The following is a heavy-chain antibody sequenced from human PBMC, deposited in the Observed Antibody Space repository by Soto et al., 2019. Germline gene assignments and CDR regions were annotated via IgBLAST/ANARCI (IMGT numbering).Heavy chain of an antibody. J-gene: IGHJ5*02. CDR2: IYYSGST. V-gene: IGHV4-59*08. D-gene: IGHD2-15*01. CDR3: ARLGCSGGSCPFDP. Sequence: SETLSVTCTVSGGSISSYYWSWIRQPPGKGLEYIGYIYYSGSTNYNPSLKSRVTISVDTSKNQFSLNLNSVTAADTAVYYCARLGCSGGSCPFDPWGQGTLVTVSS. CDR1: GGSISSYY.